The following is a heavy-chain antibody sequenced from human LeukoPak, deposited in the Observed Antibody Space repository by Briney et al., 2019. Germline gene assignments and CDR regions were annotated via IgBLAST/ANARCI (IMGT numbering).Heavy chain of an antibody. Sequence: ASVKVSCKASGYTFTSYGISWVRQAPGQGLEWMGIINPSGGSTSYAQKFQGRVTMTRDTSTSTVYMELSSLRSEDTAVYYCARVDMAYCGGDCFDYWGQGTLVTVSS. CDR3: ARVDMAYCGGDCFDY. V-gene: IGHV1-46*01. D-gene: IGHD2-21*01. CDR1: GYTFTSYG. CDR2: INPSGGST. J-gene: IGHJ4*02.